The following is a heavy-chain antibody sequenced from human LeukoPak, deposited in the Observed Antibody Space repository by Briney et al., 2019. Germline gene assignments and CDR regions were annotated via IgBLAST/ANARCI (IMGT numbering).Heavy chain of an antibody. CDR1: GGSISSYY. Sequence: PSETLSLTCTVSGGSISSYYWSWIRQPPGKGLEWIGYIYYSGSTNYNPSLKSRVTISVDTSKNQFSLKLSSVTAADTAVYYCASGAYSGSFDYWGQGTLVTVSS. J-gene: IGHJ4*02. CDR2: IYYSGST. D-gene: IGHD2-15*01. CDR3: ASGAYSGSFDY. V-gene: IGHV4-59*01.